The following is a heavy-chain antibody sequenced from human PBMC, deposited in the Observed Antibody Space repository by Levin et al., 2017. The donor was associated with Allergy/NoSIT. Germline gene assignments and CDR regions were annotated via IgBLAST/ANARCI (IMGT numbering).Heavy chain of an antibody. V-gene: IGHV3-74*01. CDR1: GFSFSNYW. J-gene: IGHJ4*02. Sequence: LSLTCAASGFSFSNYWMHWVRQAPGKGLVWVSRINSDGSSTSYADSVKGRFTISRDNAKNTLYLQMNSLSAEDTAVYYCSSGYSSCWYAGGVDYWGQGTLVTVSS. CDR3: SSGYSSCWYAGGVDY. CDR2: INSDGSST. D-gene: IGHD6-19*01.